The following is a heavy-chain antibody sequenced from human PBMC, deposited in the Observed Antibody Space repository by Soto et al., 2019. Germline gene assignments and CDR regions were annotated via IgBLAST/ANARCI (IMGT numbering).Heavy chain of an antibody. J-gene: IGHJ4*02. CDR1: GFTFSSYS. CDR3: ARDGKGAAYTNGPYYFDY. CDR2: ISSSSTYI. D-gene: IGHD2-8*01. V-gene: IGHV3-21*01. Sequence: GGSLRLSCAASGFTFSSYSMNWVRQAPGKGLQWVSSISSSSTYIYYADSVKGRFTISRDNAKNSLYLQMNSLRAEDTAVYYCARDGKGAAYTNGPYYFDYWGQGALVTVSS.